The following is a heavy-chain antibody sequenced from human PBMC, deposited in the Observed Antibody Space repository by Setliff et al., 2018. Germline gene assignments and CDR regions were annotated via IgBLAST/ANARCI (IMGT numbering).Heavy chain of an antibody. CDR2: IKQDGSEN. D-gene: IGHD5-18*01. CDR1: GFSFSGYW. CDR3: ARGGFSYGY. V-gene: IGHV3-7*01. J-gene: IGHJ4*02. Sequence: PGGSLRLSCAASGFSFSGYWMSWVRQAPGQGLEWVANIKQDGSENYYVDSVKGRFTISRDNAKKSLYLQMDSLRVEDTAVYYCARGGFSYGYWGQGTLVTVSS.